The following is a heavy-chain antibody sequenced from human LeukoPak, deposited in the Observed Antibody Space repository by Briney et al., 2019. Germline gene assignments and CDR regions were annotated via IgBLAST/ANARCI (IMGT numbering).Heavy chain of an antibody. Sequence: AGGSLRLSCVASGFIFNNYAMTWVRQAPGKGLEWVSNIRNSGDNTYYADSVKGRFTISRDKSKNTLYLQMNSLRAEDTAVYYCAKARGHIVATHFDYWGQGTLVTVSS. CDR1: GFIFNNYA. CDR3: AKARGHIVATHFDY. CDR2: IRNSGDNT. V-gene: IGHV3-23*01. J-gene: IGHJ4*02. D-gene: IGHD5-12*01.